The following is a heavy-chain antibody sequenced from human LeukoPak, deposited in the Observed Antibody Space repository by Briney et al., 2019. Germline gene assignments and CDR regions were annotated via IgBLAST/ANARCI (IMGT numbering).Heavy chain of an antibody. D-gene: IGHD4-11*01. CDR1: GGSISSYY. V-gene: IGHV4-59*01. Sequence: SETLSLTCTVSGGSISSYYWSWIRQPPGKGLEWIGYIYYSGSTNYNPSLKSRVTISVDTSKNQFSLRLSSVTAADTAVYYCARESTVTENWFDPWGQGTLVTVSS. CDR2: IYYSGST. J-gene: IGHJ5*02. CDR3: ARESTVTENWFDP.